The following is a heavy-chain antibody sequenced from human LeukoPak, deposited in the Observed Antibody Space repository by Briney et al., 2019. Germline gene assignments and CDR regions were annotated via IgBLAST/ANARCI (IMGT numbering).Heavy chain of an antibody. V-gene: IGHV4-39*01. Sequence: SETLSLTCTVSSGSISTSNYYWGWVRQPPGKALEWIGNIYYSGSTYYNESLESRVTISIDTSKNQFSLKLNSVTAADTAMYYCAKSGGYGLIDYWGQGTLVTVSS. CDR2: IYYSGST. CDR1: SGSISTSNYY. D-gene: IGHD1-26*01. J-gene: IGHJ4*02. CDR3: AKSGGYGLIDY.